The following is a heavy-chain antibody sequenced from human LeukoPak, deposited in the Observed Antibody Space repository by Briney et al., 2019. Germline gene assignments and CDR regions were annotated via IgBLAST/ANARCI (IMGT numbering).Heavy chain of an antibody. V-gene: IGHV3-33*08. CDR1: GFTFSTYG. CDR2: IWYDGSIK. CDR3: ARAVGPFDF. J-gene: IGHJ3*01. Sequence: PGRSLRLSCAASGFTFSTYGMHWVRQAPGKGREWVAVIWYDGSIKYYGDSVKGRFTISRDNSKNTLYLQMNSLRAEDTAMYYCARAVGPFDFWGPGTLVIVSS.